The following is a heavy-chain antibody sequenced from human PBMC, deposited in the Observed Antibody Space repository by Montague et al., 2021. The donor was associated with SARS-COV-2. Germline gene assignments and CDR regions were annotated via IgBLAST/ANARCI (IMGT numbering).Heavy chain of an antibody. J-gene: IGHJ4*02. D-gene: IGHD5-12*01. V-gene: IGHV3-23*01. CDR2: ISDSGGST. CDR1: GFGFRSYA. Sequence: SLRLSCAASGFGFRSYAMSWVRQAPGKRLEWVSGISDSGGSTYYADSVKGRFTISRDNSKNTLYLQMNSRRVEDTAVYYCANPRGEYSGSDFVFWYWGQGTLVTVSS. CDR3: ANPRGEYSGSDFVFWY.